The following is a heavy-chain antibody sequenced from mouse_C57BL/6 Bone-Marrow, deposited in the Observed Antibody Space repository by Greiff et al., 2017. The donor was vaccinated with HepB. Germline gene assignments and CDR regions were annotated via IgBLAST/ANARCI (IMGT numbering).Heavy chain of an antibody. CDR1: GFTFSSYG. CDR3: ARHGVTTSFAY. Sequence: DVMLVESGGDLVKPGGSLKLSCAASGFTFSSYGMSWVRQTPDKRLEWVATISSGGSYTYYPDSVKGRFTISRDNAKNTLYLQMSSLKSEDTAMYYCARHGVTTSFAYWAQGTRVTVSA. V-gene: IGHV5-6*02. D-gene: IGHD2-3*01. J-gene: IGHJ3*01. CDR2: ISSGGSYT.